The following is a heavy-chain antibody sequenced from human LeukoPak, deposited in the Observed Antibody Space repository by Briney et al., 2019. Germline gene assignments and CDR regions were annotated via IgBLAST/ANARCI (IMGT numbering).Heavy chain of an antibody. CDR1: GFTFSNAW. V-gene: IGHV3-21*01. Sequence: GGSLRLSCAASGFTFSNAWMSWVRQSPGKGLEWVSSISSSSSYIYYADSVKGRFTISRDNAKNSLYLQMNSLRAEDTAVYYCARGPGVVAYFYYYYMDVWGKGTTVTVSS. J-gene: IGHJ6*03. CDR3: ARGPGVVAYFYYYYMDV. CDR2: ISSSSSYI. D-gene: IGHD3-3*01.